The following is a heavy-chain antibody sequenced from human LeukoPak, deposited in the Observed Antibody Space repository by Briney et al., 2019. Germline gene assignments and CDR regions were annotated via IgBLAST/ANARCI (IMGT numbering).Heavy chain of an antibody. CDR3: ALHRFWSGDGGFDY. CDR1: GYTFTGYY. V-gene: IGHV1-2*02. D-gene: IGHD3-3*01. J-gene: IGHJ4*02. CDR2: INPNSGGT. Sequence: GASVKVSCKASGYTFTGYYMHWVRQAPGQGLEWMGWINPNSGGTNYAQKFQGRVTMTRDTSISTAYMELSRLRSDDTAVYYCALHRFWSGDGGFDYWGQGTLVTVSS.